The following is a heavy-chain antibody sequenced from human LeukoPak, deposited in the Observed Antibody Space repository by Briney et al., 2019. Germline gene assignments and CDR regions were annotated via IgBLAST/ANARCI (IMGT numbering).Heavy chain of an antibody. Sequence: PGGSLRLSCAASGFIFTRSGMTWVRQAPGKGLEWVSGIIGSGGSTYYADSVKGRFTISRDNSKNTLYLQMNSLRLEDTAVYYCAKDGPRGQQPYYVDVWGKGTTVTISS. J-gene: IGHJ6*03. CDR1: GFIFTRSG. CDR3: AKDGPRGQQPYYVDV. D-gene: IGHD6-13*01. V-gene: IGHV3-23*01. CDR2: IIGSGGST.